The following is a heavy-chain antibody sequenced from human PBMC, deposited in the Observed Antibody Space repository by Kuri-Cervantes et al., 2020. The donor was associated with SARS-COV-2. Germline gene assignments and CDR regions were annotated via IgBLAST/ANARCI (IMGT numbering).Heavy chain of an antibody. D-gene: IGHD6-19*01. CDR2: INTNTGNP. CDR1: GYTFTDYA. J-gene: IGHJ5*02. V-gene: IGHV7-4-1*02. Sequence: ASVKVSCKASGYTFTDYAMNWVRQAPGQGLEWMGWINTNTGNPTYAQGFTGRFVFSLDTSVSTAYLQISSLKAEDTAVYYCARDEEFAVAGIGLGFDPWGQGTLVTVSS. CDR3: ARDEEFAVAGIGLGFDP.